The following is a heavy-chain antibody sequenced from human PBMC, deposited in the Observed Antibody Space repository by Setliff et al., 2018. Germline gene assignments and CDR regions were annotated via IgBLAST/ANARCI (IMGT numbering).Heavy chain of an antibody. D-gene: IGHD6-19*01. CDR1: GFTFSSYG. CDR3: AREGSIGWSQYFHH. V-gene: IGHV3-30*02. Sequence: GGSLRLSCAASGFTFSSYGMHWVRQAPGKGLEWVAFTRYNGDGKYYADSVKGRFTISRDSSKNTLYLQMNSLRHEDTGLYYCAREGSIGWSQYFHHWGQGTPVTVSS. J-gene: IGHJ1*01. CDR2: TRYNGDGK.